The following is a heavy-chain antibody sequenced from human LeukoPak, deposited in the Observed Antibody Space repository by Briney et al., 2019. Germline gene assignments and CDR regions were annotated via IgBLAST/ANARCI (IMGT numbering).Heavy chain of an antibody. CDR2: IKSKADGETI. D-gene: IGHD1-20*01. CDR3: STLTSRGLSDS. J-gene: IGHJ4*02. CDR1: GFTFTNAW. Sequence: GGSLRLSCAASGFTFTNAWMNWVRQAPGKGLVWVGRIKSKADGETIDYAALVKGRFTFSRDDSKNMLYLQMNSLKSEDTAVYYCSTLTSRGLSDSWGQGTLVTVSS. V-gene: IGHV3-15*07.